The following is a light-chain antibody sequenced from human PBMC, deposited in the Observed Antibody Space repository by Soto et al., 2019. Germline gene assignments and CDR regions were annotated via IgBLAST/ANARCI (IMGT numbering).Light chain of an antibody. Sequence: EIVWTQSPGTLSLSPGERATLSCRASQSVSSSSLAWYQQKRGQAPRLLIHDASSRATGIPDRFSGSGSGTDFTLTISRLQPEDFATYYCQQANSFPRTFGQGTKVDIK. J-gene: IGKJ1*01. CDR1: QSVSSSS. CDR3: QQANSFPRT. V-gene: IGKV3D-20*02. CDR2: DAS.